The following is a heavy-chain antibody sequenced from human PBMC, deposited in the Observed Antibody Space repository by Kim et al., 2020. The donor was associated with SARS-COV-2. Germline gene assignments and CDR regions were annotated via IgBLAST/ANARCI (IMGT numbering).Heavy chain of an antibody. J-gene: IGHJ6*02. CDR1: GFTFSDYY. CDR2: ISSSSSYT. Sequence: GGSLRLSCAASGFTFSDYYMSWIRQAPGKGLEWVSYISSSSSYTNYADSVKGRFTISRDNAKNSLYLQMNSLRAEDTAVYYCARDGHDYGDQNYYYYGMDVWGQGTTVTVSS. D-gene: IGHD4-17*01. CDR3: ARDGHDYGDQNYYYYGMDV. V-gene: IGHV3-11*06.